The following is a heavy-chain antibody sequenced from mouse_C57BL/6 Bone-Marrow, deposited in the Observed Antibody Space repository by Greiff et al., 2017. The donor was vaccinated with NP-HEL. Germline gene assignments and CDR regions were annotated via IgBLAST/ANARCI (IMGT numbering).Heavy chain of an antibody. V-gene: IGHV5-2*03. J-gene: IGHJ4*01. CDR1: EYEFPSHD. Sequence: EVKVEESGGGLVQPGESLKLSCESNEYEFPSHDMSWVRKTPEKRLELVAAINSDGGSTYYPDTMERRFIISRDNTKKTLYLQMSSLRSEDTALYYCARHRGYSNGGPYAMDYWGQGTSVTVSS. D-gene: IGHD2-5*01. CDR3: ARHRGYSNGGPYAMDY. CDR2: INSDGGST.